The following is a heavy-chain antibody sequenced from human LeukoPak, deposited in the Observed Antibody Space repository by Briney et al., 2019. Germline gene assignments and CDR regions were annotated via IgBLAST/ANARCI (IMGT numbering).Heavy chain of an antibody. CDR1: GGTFSSYA. V-gene: IGHV1-69*04. CDR2: IIPILGIA. D-gene: IGHD3-22*01. J-gene: IGHJ4*02. CDR3: ARVISYYYDSSGYYDS. Sequence: VASVKVSCKASGGTFSSYAISWVRQAPGQGLEWMGRIIPILGIANYAQKFQARVTMTRDTSTSTVYMELSSLRSEDTAFYYCARVISYYYDSSGYYDSWGQGTLVTVSS.